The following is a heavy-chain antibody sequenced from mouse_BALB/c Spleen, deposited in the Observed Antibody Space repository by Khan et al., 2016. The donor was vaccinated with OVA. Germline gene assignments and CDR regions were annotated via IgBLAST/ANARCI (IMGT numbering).Heavy chain of an antibody. V-gene: IGHV5-15*02. CDR3: ARSWAMDY. J-gene: IGHJ4*01. CDR1: GFTFSDYG. Sequence: EVELVESGGGLVQPGGSRKLSCAASGFTFSDYGMAWVRQAPGKGPEWVAFISNLAYSIYYADTVTGRFTISRENAKNTLYLEMSSLRSEDTAMYYCARSWAMDYGGQGTSVTVSS. CDR2: ISNLAYSI.